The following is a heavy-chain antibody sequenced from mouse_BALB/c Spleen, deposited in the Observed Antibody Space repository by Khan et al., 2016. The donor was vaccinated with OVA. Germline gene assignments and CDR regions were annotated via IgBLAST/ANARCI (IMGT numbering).Heavy chain of an antibody. CDR2: IYPGDDST. CDR3: AREGLRGVAMDY. D-gene: IGHD2-4*01. CDR1: GYTFTSYD. Sequence: QVQLQQSGPELVKPGALIKISCKASGYTFTSYDINWVIQRPGQGLEWIGWIYPGDDSTKYNEKFKDKATLTADKSSSTAYMQLSSLTSDNSAVYFGAREGLRGVAMDYWGQGTSVTVSS. V-gene: IGHV1S56*01. J-gene: IGHJ4*01.